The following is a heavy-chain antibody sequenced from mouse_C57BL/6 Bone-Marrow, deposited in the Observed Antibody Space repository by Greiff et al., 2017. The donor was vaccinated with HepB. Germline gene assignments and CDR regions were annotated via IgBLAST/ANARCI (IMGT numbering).Heavy chain of an antibody. CDR2: IYPRSGNT. J-gene: IGHJ2*01. CDR1: GYTFTSYG. V-gene: IGHV1-81*01. CDR3: ARGGTGVVDY. Sequence: QVQLQQSGAELARPGASVKLSCKASGYTFTSYGISWVKQRTGQGLEWIGEIYPRSGNTYYNEKFKGKATLTADKSSSTAYMELRSLTSEDSAVYFCARGGTGVVDYWGQGTTLTVSS. D-gene: IGHD1-1*01.